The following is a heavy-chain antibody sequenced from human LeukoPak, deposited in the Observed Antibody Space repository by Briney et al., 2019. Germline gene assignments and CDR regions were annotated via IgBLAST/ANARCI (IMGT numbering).Heavy chain of an antibody. V-gene: IGHV4-59*01. D-gene: IGHD2-15*01. J-gene: IGHJ6*03. CDR3: ARSVEGYCSGGSCYSYYYYMDV. CDR1: GGSISSYY. Sequence: SETLSLTCTGSGGSISSYYWSWIRQPPGKGLEWIGYIYYSGSTNYNPSLKSRVTISVDTSKNQFSLKLSSVTAADTAVCYCARSVEGYCSGGSCYSYYYYMDVWGKGTTVTVSS. CDR2: IYYSGST.